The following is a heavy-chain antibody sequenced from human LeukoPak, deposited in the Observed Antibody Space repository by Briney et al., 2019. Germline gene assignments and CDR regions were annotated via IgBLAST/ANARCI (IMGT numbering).Heavy chain of an antibody. Sequence: PGGSLRLSCAASGFTFDDYAMHWVRQAPGKGLEWVSGISWNSGSIGYADSVKGRFTISRDNAKNSLYLQMNSLRAEDTAVYYCARDFYYYDSSGQWGQGTLVTVSS. CDR3: ARDFYYYDSSGQ. D-gene: IGHD3-22*01. V-gene: IGHV3-9*01. CDR2: ISWNSGSI. J-gene: IGHJ4*02. CDR1: GFTFDDYA.